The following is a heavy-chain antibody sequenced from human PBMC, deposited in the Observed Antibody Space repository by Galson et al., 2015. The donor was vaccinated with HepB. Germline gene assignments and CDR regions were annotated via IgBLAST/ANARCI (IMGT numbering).Heavy chain of an antibody. CDR2: IYSDGTT. CDR1: GVSIGTYY. V-gene: IGHV4-59*08. J-gene: IGHJ4*01. Sequence: ETLSLTCTVSGVSIGTYYWSWFRQSPGKRLEWIGYIYSDGTTTYSPSLKNRITISIDTSKRQLSLTVRSVTAADTAVYSCARHPDYGDYWGQGTLVTVSS. CDR3: ARHPDYGDY.